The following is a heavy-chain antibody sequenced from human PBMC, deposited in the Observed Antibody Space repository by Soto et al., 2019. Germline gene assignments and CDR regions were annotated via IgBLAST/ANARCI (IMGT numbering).Heavy chain of an antibody. CDR3: ACTSHSSSLYYFDY. CDR2: IYYSGST. V-gene: IGHV4-30-4*01. J-gene: IGHJ4*02. D-gene: IGHD6-13*01. Sequence: QVQLQESGPGLVKPSQTLSLTCTVSGGSISRGDYYWSWIRQPPGKGLEWIGYIYYSGSTYYNPSLKIRLSVSVDTSNNQFPLKLSSVTAADTAVYYCACTSHSSSLYYFDYWGQGTLVTVSS. CDR1: GGSISRGDYY.